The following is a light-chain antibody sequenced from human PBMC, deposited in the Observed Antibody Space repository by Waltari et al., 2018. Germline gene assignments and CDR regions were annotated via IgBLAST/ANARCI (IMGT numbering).Light chain of an antibody. CDR2: DAS. CDR3: QQRSNGPPWT. V-gene: IGKV3-11*01. Sequence: EIVLPQSPAPLSLSPGERATLSCRASQSVSSYLAWYQQKPGQAPRLLLYDASNRATGIPARFSGSGSGTDFTLTISSLEPEDFAVYYCQQRSNGPPWTFGQGTKVEIK. CDR1: QSVSSY. J-gene: IGKJ1*01.